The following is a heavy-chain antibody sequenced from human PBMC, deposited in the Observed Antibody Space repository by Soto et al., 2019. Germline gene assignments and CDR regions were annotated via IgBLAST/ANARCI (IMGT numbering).Heavy chain of an antibody. J-gene: IGHJ6*02. D-gene: IGHD3-22*01. Sequence: ASVKVSCKASGFTFTSSAVQWVRQARGQRLEWIGWIVVGSGNTNYAQKFQERVTITRDMSTSTAYMELSSLRSEDTAVYYCAAVKSDYYDSSGYYTNYYGMDVWGQGTTVTVSS. CDR2: IVVGSGNT. CDR3: AAVKSDYYDSSGYYTNYYGMDV. CDR1: GFTFTSSA. V-gene: IGHV1-58*01.